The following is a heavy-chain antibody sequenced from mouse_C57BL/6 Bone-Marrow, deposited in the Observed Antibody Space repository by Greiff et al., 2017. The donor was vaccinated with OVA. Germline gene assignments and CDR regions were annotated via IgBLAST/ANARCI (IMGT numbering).Heavy chain of an antibody. Sequence: QVQLQQPGAELVRPGSSVKLSCKASGYTFTSYWMDWVKQRPGQGLEWIGNIYPSDSETHYNQKFKDKATLTVDKSSSTAYMQLSSLTSEDSAVYYCAREGRLKAAIWYFDVWGTGTTVTVSS. V-gene: IGHV1-61*01. CDR1: GYTFTSYW. CDR2: IYPSDSET. D-gene: IGHD1-3*01. CDR3: AREGRLKAAIWYFDV. J-gene: IGHJ1*03.